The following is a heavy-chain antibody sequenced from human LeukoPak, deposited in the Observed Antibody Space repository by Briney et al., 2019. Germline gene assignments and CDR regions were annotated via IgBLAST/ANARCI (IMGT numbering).Heavy chain of an antibody. CDR3: ARDVTATFLAQYYFDY. V-gene: IGHV1-2*02. CDR1: GYTFTGYY. Sequence: GASVRVSCKASGYTFTGYYMHWVRQAPGQGLEWMGWINPNSGGTNYAQKFQGRVTMTRDTSISTAYMELSRLRSDDTAVYYCARDVTATFLAQYYFDYWGQGTLVTVSS. J-gene: IGHJ4*02. D-gene: IGHD2-21*02. CDR2: INPNSGGT.